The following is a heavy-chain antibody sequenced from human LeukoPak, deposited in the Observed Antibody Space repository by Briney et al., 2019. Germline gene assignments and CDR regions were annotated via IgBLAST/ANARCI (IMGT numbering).Heavy chain of an antibody. CDR3: ATVVWGSYYFDY. V-gene: IGHV1-24*01. CDR1: GYTLTELS. Sequence: ASVKVSCKVSGYTLTELSMHWVRQAPGKGLEWMGGFDPEDGETIYAQKFQGRVTVTEDTSTDTAYMELSSLRSEDTAVYYCATVVWGSYYFDYWGQGTLVTVSS. J-gene: IGHJ4*02. CDR2: FDPEDGET. D-gene: IGHD3-16*01.